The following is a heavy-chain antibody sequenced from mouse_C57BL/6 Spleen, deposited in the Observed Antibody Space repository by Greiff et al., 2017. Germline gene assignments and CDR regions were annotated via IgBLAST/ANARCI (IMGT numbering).Heavy chain of an antibody. CDR3: ILHYDGSSHWYFDV. D-gene: IGHD1-1*01. CDR2: IDPENGDT. Sequence: VQLQQSGAELVRPGASVKLSCTASGFNIQDDYMHWVKQRPEQGLEWIGWIDPENGDTEYASKFQGKATITADTSSNTAYLQLSSLTSEDTAVYYCILHYDGSSHWYFDVWGTGTTVTVSS. V-gene: IGHV14-4*01. CDR1: GFNIQDDY. J-gene: IGHJ1*03.